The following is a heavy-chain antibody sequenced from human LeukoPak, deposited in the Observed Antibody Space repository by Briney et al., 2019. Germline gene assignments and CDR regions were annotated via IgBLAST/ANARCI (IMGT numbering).Heavy chain of an antibody. CDR3: ARDSPFLVPGTGDAFDI. CDR1: GYTFTSYG. J-gene: IGHJ3*02. CDR2: ISAYNGNT. Sequence: GASVKVSCTASGYTFTSYGVSWVRQAPGQGLEWMGWISAYNGNTNYAQKLQGRVTMTTDTSTSTAYMELRSLRSDDTALYFCARDSPFLVPGTGDAFDIWGQGTMVTVSS. D-gene: IGHD6-19*01. V-gene: IGHV1-18*01.